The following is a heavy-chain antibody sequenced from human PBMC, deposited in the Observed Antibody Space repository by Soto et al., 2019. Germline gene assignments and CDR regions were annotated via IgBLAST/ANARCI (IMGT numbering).Heavy chain of an antibody. Sequence: GESLKISCKVSGYSFTNFWIGWVRQMPGKGLEWMGIIYPGDSDTRYSPSFQGQVTISADKSISTAYLQWSSLKASDTAMYYCARTDYGDYAEYYYYGMDVWGQGTTVTVSS. CDR3: ARTDYGDYAEYYYYGMDV. V-gene: IGHV5-51*01. J-gene: IGHJ6*02. CDR2: IYPGDSDT. CDR1: GYSFTNFW. D-gene: IGHD4-17*01.